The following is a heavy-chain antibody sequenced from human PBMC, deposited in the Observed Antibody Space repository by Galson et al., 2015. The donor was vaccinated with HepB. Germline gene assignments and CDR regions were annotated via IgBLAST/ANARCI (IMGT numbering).Heavy chain of an antibody. V-gene: IGHV3-23*01. J-gene: IGHJ4*02. D-gene: IGHD1-26*01. CDR3: AKDPLFDQAYSGSLGVFDY. CDR1: GFTFSSYA. CDR2: ISGSGGST. Sequence: SLRLSCAASGFTFSSYAMSWVRQAPGKGLEWVSAISGSGGSTYYADSVKGRFTISRDNSKNTLYLQMNSLRAEDTAVYYCAKDPLFDQAYSGSLGVFDYWGQGTLVIVSS.